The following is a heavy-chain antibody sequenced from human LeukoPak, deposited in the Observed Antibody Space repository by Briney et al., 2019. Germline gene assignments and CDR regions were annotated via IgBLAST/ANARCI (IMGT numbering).Heavy chain of an antibody. Sequence: GGSLRLSCAASGFTFSSYAMSWVRQAPGKGLEWVSAISGSGGSTYYADSVKGRFTTSRDNSKNTLYLQMNSLRAEDTAVYYCAKDRSAYYDSSGYNDYWGQGTLVTVSS. D-gene: IGHD3-22*01. CDR2: ISGSGGST. CDR1: GFTFSSYA. CDR3: AKDRSAYYDSSGYNDY. J-gene: IGHJ4*02. V-gene: IGHV3-23*01.